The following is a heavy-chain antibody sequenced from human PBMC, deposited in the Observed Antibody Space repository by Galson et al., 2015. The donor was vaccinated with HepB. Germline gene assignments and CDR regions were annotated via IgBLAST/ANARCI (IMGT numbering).Heavy chain of an antibody. J-gene: IGHJ4*02. V-gene: IGHV1-18*01. D-gene: IGHD4-23*01. CDR2: ISANSGDT. Sequence: SVKVSCKASGYIFNVYGISWVRQAPGQGLEWMGWISANSGDTKYVQKLQGRVTVTTDTSTSTAYMELRSLRSDDTAVYYCARTERQKTHADNWGQGTLVTVSS. CDR1: GYIFNVYG. CDR3: ARTERQKTHADN.